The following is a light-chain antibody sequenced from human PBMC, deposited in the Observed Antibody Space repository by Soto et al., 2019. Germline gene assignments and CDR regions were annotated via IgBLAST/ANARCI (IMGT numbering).Light chain of an antibody. CDR1: QNLLYSSNNKKY. V-gene: IGKV4-1*01. CDR2: WAS. J-gene: IGKJ4*01. CDR3: HQYYSTPSRT. Sequence: DIVMTQSPDSLAVSLGERATINCKSSQNLLYSSNNKKYLAWYQQKPGQPPKLLIYWASTREAGVPDRFSGSGSETDFTLTISSLQAEDVAVYYCHQYYSTPSRTFGGGTRVEIK.